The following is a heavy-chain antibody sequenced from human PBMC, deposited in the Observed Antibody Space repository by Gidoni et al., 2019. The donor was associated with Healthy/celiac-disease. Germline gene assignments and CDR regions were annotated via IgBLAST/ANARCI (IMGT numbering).Heavy chain of an antibody. D-gene: IGHD4-17*01. J-gene: IGHJ4*02. CDR1: GGSFSCYY. CDR2: INNSGST. Sequence: QVQLQQWGAGLLKPSETLSLTCAVYGGSFSCYYWSWIRQHPGKGREWIGEINNSGSTNYNPSLKSRVTISVDTSKNQFSLKLSSVTAADTAVYYCARISPTVAPKMGLDYWGQGTLVTVSS. V-gene: IGHV4-34*01. CDR3: ARISPTVAPKMGLDY.